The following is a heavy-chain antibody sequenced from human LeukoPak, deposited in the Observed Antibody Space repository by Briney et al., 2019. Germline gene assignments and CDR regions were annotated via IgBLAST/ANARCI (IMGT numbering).Heavy chain of an antibody. V-gene: IGHV4-34*01. D-gene: IGHD1-26*01. CDR3: ARLDYGSYYKVDY. CDR1: GGSFSGYY. CDR2: INHSGST. Sequence: SETLSLTCAVYGGSFSGYYWSWIRQPPGKGLEWIGEINHSGSTNYNPSLKSRVTMSVDTSKNQFSLKLTSVTAADTAVYYCARLDYGSYYKVDYWGQGTLVTVSS. J-gene: IGHJ4*02.